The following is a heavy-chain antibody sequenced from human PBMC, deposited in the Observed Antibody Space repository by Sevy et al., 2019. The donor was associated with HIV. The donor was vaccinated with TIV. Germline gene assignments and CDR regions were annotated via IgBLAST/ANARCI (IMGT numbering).Heavy chain of an antibody. J-gene: IGHJ4*02. CDR1: GFTFSDNA. D-gene: IGHD6-6*01. Sequence: AGSLRLSCAASGFTFSDNAIHWVPQAPGKGLEWLAVIAYHGRNQFYADSVRGRFTISRDDSKNTVYLQMNSLRPDDTAVYYCVSKQFVLPFDYWGQGTLVTVSS. V-gene: IGHV3-30*04. CDR2: IAYHGRNQ. CDR3: VSKQFVLPFDY.